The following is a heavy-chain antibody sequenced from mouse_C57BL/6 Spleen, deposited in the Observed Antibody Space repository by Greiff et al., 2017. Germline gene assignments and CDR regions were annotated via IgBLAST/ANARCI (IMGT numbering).Heavy chain of an antibody. D-gene: IGHD4-1*01. V-gene: IGHV1-64*01. J-gene: IGHJ4*01. CDR3: ASLGYYAMDY. CDR1: GYTFTSYW. CDR2: IHPNSGST. Sequence: QVQLHQPGAELVKPGASVKLSCKASGYTFTSYWMHWVKQRPGQGLEWIGMIHPNSGSTNYNEKFKSKATLTVDKSSSTAYMQLSSLTSEDSAVYYCASLGYYAMDYWGQGTSVTVSS.